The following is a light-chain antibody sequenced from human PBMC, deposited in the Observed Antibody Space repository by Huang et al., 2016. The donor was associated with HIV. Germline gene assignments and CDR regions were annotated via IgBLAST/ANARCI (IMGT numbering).Light chain of an antibody. CDR1: QNVSGNY. CDR2: GAS. J-gene: IGKJ3*01. Sequence: IVLTQSPGTLSLSPGESAPPSCRASQNVSGNYLAWYKQNPGQAPRLLIYGASSGATGIPDRFSGSGSGTDFTLAISRLEPEDFSVYYCQQYGSSPFTFGPGTNIDIK. CDR3: QQYGSSPFT. V-gene: IGKV3-20*01.